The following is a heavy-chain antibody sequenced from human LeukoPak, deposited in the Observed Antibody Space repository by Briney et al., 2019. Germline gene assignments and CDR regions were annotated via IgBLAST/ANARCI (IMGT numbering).Heavy chain of an antibody. Sequence: GGSLRLSCAASGFTFSSYAMHWVRQAPGKGLEWVAVISYDGSNKYYADSVKGRFTISRDNSKNTLHLQMNSLRAEDTAVYYCARVTIPWAYYYYYGMDVWGQGTTVTVSS. D-gene: IGHD3-16*01. CDR1: GFTFSSYA. CDR2: ISYDGSNK. J-gene: IGHJ6*02. CDR3: ARVTIPWAYYYYYGMDV. V-gene: IGHV3-30-3*01.